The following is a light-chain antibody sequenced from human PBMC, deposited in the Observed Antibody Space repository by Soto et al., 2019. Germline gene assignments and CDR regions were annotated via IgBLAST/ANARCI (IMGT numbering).Light chain of an antibody. CDR1: QSISTW. CDR3: QQYSSYWT. V-gene: IGKV1-5*03. CDR2: KAS. J-gene: IGKJ1*01. Sequence: DIQMTQSPSTLPASVGDRVTITCRASQSISTWLAWYQQKPGKVPNLLIYKASYLASGVPSRFSGGGSGTEFTLTISSLQPDDFATYYCQQYSSYWTFGQGTKVEIK.